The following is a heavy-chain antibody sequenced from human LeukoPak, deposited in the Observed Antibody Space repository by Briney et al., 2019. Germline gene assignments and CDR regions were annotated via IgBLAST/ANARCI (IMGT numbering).Heavy chain of an antibody. CDR3: ARLRPSSPPGW. V-gene: IGHV4-59*12. J-gene: IGHJ4*02. CDR2: IYYSGST. Sequence: SETLSLTCTVSGGSISSYYWSWIRQPPGKGLEWIGYIYYSGSTNYNPSLKSRVTISVDTSKNQFSLKLSSVTAADTAVYYCARLRPSSPPGWWGQGTLVTVSS. CDR1: GGSISSYY.